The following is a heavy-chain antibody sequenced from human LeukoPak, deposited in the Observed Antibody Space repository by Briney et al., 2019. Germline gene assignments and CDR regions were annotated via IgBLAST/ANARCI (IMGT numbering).Heavy chain of an antibody. CDR2: IYYSGST. V-gene: IGHV4-31*03. D-gene: IGHD2-2*01. CDR3: ERGVVVTAVVSQWFDP. Sequence: SQTLSLTCTVSGGSLSRGGYYWSSIRQHPGEGLEWIGYIYYSGSTYYHPSLKSRVTISVDKSKNQFSLKLSSVTAADAAVYYCERGVVVTAVVSQWFDPWGQGTLVTVSS. CDR1: GGSLSRGGYY. J-gene: IGHJ5*02.